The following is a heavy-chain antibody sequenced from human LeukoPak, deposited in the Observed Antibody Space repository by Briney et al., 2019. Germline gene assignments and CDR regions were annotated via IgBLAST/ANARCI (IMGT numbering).Heavy chain of an antibody. J-gene: IGHJ4*02. CDR2: ISSSSSYI. Sequence: GGSLRLSCAASGFTFSSYSMNWVRQAPGKGLEWVSSISSSSSYIFHADSVKGRFTISRDNAENSLYLQMNSLRADDTAVYYCARDYGGSSPFDYWGQGTLVTVSS. CDR1: GFTFSSYS. V-gene: IGHV3-21*01. CDR3: ARDYGGSSPFDY. D-gene: IGHD4-23*01.